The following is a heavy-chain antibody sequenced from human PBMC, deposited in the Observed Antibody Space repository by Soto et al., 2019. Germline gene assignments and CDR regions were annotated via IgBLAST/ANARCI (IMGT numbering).Heavy chain of an antibody. Sequence: GGSLRLSCAASGFTFSSYGMHWVRQAPGKGLEWVAVISYDGSNKYYADSVKGRFTISRDNSKNTLYLQMNSLRAEDTAVYYCAKADLKVGATKGISVLDYWGQGTLVTVSS. CDR1: GFTFSSYG. V-gene: IGHV3-30*18. CDR2: ISYDGSNK. CDR3: AKADLKVGATKGISVLDY. J-gene: IGHJ4*02. D-gene: IGHD1-26*01.